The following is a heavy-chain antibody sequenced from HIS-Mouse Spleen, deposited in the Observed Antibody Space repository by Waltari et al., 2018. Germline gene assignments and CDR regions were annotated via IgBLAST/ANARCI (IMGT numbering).Heavy chain of an antibody. CDR1: GYTFTSYY. CDR2: INPSGGST. D-gene: IGHD6-19*01. V-gene: IGHV1-46*01. CDR3: ARDPHSSGWYHWFDP. Sequence: QVQLVQSGAEVKKPGASVKVSCKASGYTFTSYYMPWVRQAPGQGLEWMGIINPSGGSTSYAQKFQGRVTMTRDTSTSTVYMELSSLRSEDTAVYYCARDPHSSGWYHWFDPWGQGTLVTVSS. J-gene: IGHJ5*02.